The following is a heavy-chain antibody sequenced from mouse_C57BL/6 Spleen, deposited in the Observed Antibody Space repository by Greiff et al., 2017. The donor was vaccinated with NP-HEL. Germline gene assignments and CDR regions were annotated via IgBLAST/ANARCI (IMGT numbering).Heavy chain of an antibody. D-gene: IGHD2-2*01. J-gene: IGHJ3*01. CDR1: GYTFTDYE. Sequence: QVQLQQSGAELVRPGASVTLSCKASGYTFTDYEMHWVKQTPVHGLEWIGAIDPETGGTAYNQKFKGKAILTADKSSSTAYMELRSLTSEDSAVYYCTRGGGGYTWFAYWGQGTLVTVSA. CDR3: TRGGGGYTWFAY. CDR2: IDPETGGT. V-gene: IGHV1-15*01.